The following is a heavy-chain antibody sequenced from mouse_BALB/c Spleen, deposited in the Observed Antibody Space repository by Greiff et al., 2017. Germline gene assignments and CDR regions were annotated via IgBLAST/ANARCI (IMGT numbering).Heavy chain of an antibody. J-gene: IGHJ2*01. Sequence: EVQLQQSGPELVKPGASVKMSCKASGYTFTSYVMHWVKQKPGQGLEWIGYINPYNDGTKYNEKFKGKATLTSDKSSSTAYMELSSLTSEDSAVYYCARHMITTVVATDYWGQGTTLTVSS. CDR3: ARHMITTVVATDY. D-gene: IGHD1-1*01. V-gene: IGHV1-14*01. CDR1: GYTFTSYV. CDR2: INPYNDGT.